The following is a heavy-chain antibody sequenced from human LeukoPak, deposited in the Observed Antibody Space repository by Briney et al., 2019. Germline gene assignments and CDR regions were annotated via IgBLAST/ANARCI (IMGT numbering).Heavy chain of an antibody. J-gene: IGHJ5*02. CDR2: ISGSGGST. D-gene: IGHD2-2*01. CDR1: GFTFSSYA. CDR3: AREDIVVVPAGQYNWFDP. Sequence: GRSLRLSCAASGFTFSSYAMSWVRQAPGKGLEWVSAISGSGGSTYYADSVKGRFTISRDNSKNTLYLQMNSLRAEDTAVYYCAREDIVVVPAGQYNWFDPWGQGTLVTVSS. V-gene: IGHV3-23*01.